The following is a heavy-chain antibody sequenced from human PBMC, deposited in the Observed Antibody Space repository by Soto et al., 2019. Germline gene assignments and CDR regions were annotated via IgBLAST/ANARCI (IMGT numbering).Heavy chain of an antibody. CDR2: IIPIFGTA. Sequence: GASVKVSCKASGSTFSSYAISWVRQAPGQGLEWMGGIIPIFGTANYAQKFQGRVTITADESTSTAYMELSSLRSEDTAVYYCARDVSPLSSIAACTIAGFDIWGQGTMVTVSS. CDR3: ARDVSPLSSIAACTIAGFDI. D-gene: IGHD6-6*01. V-gene: IGHV1-69*13. J-gene: IGHJ3*02. CDR1: GSTFSSYA.